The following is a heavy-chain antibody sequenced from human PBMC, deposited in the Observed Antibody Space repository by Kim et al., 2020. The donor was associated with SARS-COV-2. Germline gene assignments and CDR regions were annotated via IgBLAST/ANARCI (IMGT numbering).Heavy chain of an antibody. D-gene: IGHD3-10*01. Sequence: AQKLQGRVTMTTDTSTSTAYMELRSLRSDDTAVYYCARPLGGLDGSVFDYWGQGTLVTVSS. V-gene: IGHV1-18*01. J-gene: IGHJ4*02. CDR3: ARPLGGLDGSVFDY.